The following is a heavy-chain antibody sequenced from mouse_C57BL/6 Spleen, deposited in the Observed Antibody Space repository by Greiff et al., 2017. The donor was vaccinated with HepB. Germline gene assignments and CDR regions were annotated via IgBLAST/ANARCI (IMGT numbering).Heavy chain of an antibody. CDR1: GYAFSSYW. J-gene: IGHJ2*01. CDR2: IYPGDGDT. Sequence: VQLQESGAELVKPGASVKISCKASGYAFSSYWMNWVKQRPGKGLEWIGQIYPGDGDTNYNGKFKGKATLTADKSSSTAYMQLSSLTSEDSAVYFCARKDRKNYFDYWGQGTTLTVSS. V-gene: IGHV1-80*01. CDR3: ARKDRKNYFDY.